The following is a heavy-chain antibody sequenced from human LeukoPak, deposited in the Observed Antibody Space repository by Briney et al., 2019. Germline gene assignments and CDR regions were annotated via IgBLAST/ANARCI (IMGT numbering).Heavy chain of an antibody. J-gene: IGHJ4*02. CDR3: ARGRIQVSGIDEFGY. D-gene: IGHD6-19*01. CDR1: GFTFIDYD. Sequence: GGSLRLSCAASGFTFIDYDMHWVRQVIGKGLEWVSAIGIRGDTHYSGSVKGRFTISRENAESSLYLQMNSLRAEDTAVYYCARGRIQVSGIDEFGYWGQGTLVTVSS. CDR2: IGIRGDT. V-gene: IGHV3-13*01.